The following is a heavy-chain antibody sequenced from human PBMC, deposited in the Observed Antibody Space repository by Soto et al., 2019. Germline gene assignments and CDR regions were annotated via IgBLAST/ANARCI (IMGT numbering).Heavy chain of an antibody. CDR1: GGSFSGYY. CDR3: ARGYGSGSYWAY. V-gene: IGHV4-34*02. Sequence: QVQLQQWGAGLLKPSETLSLTCAVYGGSFSGYYWSWVRQPPGKGLEWIGEIERGGSTNYNPSLKRRVAISVDTSKNQFSLEVNSVTAADTAVYYCARGYGSGSYWAYWGQGTLVTVSS. CDR2: IERGGST. D-gene: IGHD3-10*01. J-gene: IGHJ4*02.